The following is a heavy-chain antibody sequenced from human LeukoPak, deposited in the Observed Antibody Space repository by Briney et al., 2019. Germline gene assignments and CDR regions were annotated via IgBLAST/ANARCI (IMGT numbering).Heavy chain of an antibody. CDR3: AKDPRCSGGSCRFFDY. CDR1: GFTFSSYA. J-gene: IGHJ4*02. CDR2: ISGSGGST. Sequence: GGSLRLSCAASGFTFSSYAMSWVRQAPGKGLEWVSAISGSGGSTYYADSVKGRFTISRDNSKNTLYLQMNSLRAEDTAVYYCAKDPRCSGGSCRFFDYWGQGTLVTVSS. D-gene: IGHD2-15*01. V-gene: IGHV3-23*01.